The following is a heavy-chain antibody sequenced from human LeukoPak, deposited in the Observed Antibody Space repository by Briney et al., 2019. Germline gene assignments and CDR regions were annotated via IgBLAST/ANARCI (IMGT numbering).Heavy chain of an antibody. CDR2: ISSKSYGGTT. CDR3: ARPPSTLPAVIPDY. CDR1: GFTFCAYW. V-gene: IGHV3-49*04. Sequence: GGSLRLSYAASGFTFCAYWMTCVRQAPGRGREWVGFISSKSYGGTTEYAASVKDRFTISRDDSKRVTYLQMNSLKTEDTAVYYCARPPSTLPAVIPDYWGQGTVVTVSS. J-gene: IGHJ4*02. D-gene: IGHD2-2*01.